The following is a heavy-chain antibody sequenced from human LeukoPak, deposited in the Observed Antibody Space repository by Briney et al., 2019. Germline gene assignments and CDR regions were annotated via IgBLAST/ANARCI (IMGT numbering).Heavy chain of an antibody. V-gene: IGHV3-23*01. J-gene: IGHJ3*02. CDR1: GFTFSSYA. CDR2: ISGSGGST. Sequence: GGSLSLSCAASGFTFSSYAMSWVRQAPGKGLEWVSAISGSGGSTYYADSVKGRFTISRDNSKNTLYLQMNSLGAEDTAVYYCAASYYYDSSGLHAFDIRGQGTMVTVSS. CDR3: AASYYYDSSGLHAFDI. D-gene: IGHD3-22*01.